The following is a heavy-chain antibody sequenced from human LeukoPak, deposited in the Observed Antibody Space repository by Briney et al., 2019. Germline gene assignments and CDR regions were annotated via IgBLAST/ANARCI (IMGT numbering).Heavy chain of an antibody. CDR3: ARDQSFGYSYGLYYYYGMDV. CDR2: ISSSSTI. J-gene: IGHJ6*02. V-gene: IGHV3-48*01. CDR1: GFTFSSYS. D-gene: IGHD5-18*01. Sequence: GGSLRLSCAASGFTFSSYSMNWVRQAPGKGLKWVSYISSSSTIYYADSVKGRFTISRDNAKNSLYLQMNSLRAEDTAVYYCARDQSFGYSYGLYYYYGMDVWGQGTTVTVSS.